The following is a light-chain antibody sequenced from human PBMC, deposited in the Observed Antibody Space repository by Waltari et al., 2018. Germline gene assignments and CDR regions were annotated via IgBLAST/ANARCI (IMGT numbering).Light chain of an antibody. CDR2: RAS. CDR1: QSICPW. J-gene: IGKJ1*01. Sequence: DIQMTQSPSTLSASVGDRVTITCRASQSICPWLAWYQQKPGKAPNLLIYRASALESGVPSRFSGSGSGTEFTLTISSLQPDDLATYYCQQYTNSPWTFGQGTKVE. CDR3: QQYTNSPWT. V-gene: IGKV1-5*03.